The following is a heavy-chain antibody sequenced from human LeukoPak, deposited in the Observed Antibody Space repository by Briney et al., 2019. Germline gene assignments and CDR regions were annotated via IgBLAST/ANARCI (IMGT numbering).Heavy chain of an antibody. CDR1: GYTFNTYG. V-gene: IGHV1-18*01. J-gene: IGHJ4*02. D-gene: IGHD3-10*01. CDR3: ARFGYYYGSGSYYPFDY. CDR2: ISAYNGNT. Sequence: ASLKVSSEDSGYTFNTYGISWVRQAPGQGHEWIGWISAYNGNTDYAQKLQGRVTMTTDTSTSTAYMELRSLRSDDTAVYYCARFGYYYGSGSYYPFDYWGQGTLVTVSS.